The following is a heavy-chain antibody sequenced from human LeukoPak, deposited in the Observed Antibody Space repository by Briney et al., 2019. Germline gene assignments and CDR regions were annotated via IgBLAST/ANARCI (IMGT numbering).Heavy chain of an antibody. CDR2: INPNSGGT. D-gene: IGHD3-22*01. J-gene: IGHJ4*02. CDR3: ARHSGYHSTMYLDY. V-gene: IGHV1-2*04. Sequence: GASVKVSCKASGYTFTGYYMHWVRQAPGQGLEWMGWINPNSGGTNYAQKFQGWVIMTRDTSISTAYMELSRLRSDDTAVYYCARHSGYHSTMYLDYWGQGTLVTVSS. CDR1: GYTFTGYY.